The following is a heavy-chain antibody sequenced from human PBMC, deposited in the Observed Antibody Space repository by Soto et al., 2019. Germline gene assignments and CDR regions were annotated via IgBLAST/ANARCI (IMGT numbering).Heavy chain of an antibody. Sequence: QVQLVESGGGVVQPGTSLRLSCVPSGFTFSNYGMYWVRQAPGKGLEWVAVISYDGNNKYYADSVKGRFTISRDNGKKMLYLQMNSLRPEDTGGYYCAKDLGQQLVLNYGMDVWGQGTTVTVSS. CDR1: GFTFSNYG. V-gene: IGHV3-30*18. CDR3: AKDLGQQLVLNYGMDV. D-gene: IGHD6-13*01. J-gene: IGHJ6*02. CDR2: ISYDGNNK.